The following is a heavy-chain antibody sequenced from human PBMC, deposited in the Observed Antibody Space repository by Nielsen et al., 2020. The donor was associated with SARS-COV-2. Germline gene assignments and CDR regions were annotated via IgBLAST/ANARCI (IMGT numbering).Heavy chain of an antibody. J-gene: IGHJ4*02. V-gene: IGHV3-23*01. CDR2: ISGSSGDT. D-gene: IGHD2-21*01. CDR1: GFTFSSYA. CDR3: ATEECVDDDCWVQY. Sequence: GESLKISCAASGFTFSSYAMSWVRQAPGKGLEWVSGISGSSGDTYYTDSVRGRFTMSRDDSKNTLFLQVYDLRAEDSAVYYCATEECVDDDCWVQYWGQGTLVTVSS.